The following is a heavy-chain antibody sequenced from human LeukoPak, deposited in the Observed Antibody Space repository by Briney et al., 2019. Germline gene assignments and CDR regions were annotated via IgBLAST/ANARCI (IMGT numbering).Heavy chain of an antibody. V-gene: IGHV4-34*01. CDR3: VRHCSSTSWEYDY. D-gene: IGHD2-2*01. CDR1: GGSFSGYS. CDR2: INHSGST. J-gene: IGHJ4*02. Sequence: SETLSLTCAVYGGSFSGYSWAWIRQPPGKGLEWIGEINHSGSTNSNPSLKSRVTISVDTSKNQFSLKLRSVTAADTAVYYCVRHCSSTSWEYDYWGQGTLVTVSS.